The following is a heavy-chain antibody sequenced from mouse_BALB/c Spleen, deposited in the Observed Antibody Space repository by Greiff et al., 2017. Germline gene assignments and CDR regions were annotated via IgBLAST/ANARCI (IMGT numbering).Heavy chain of an antibody. CDR2: ISSGGSYT. CDR3: TRDSVH. Sequence: DVQLVESGGGLVKPGGSLKLSCAASGFTFSSYTMSWVRQTPEKRLEWVATISSGGSYTYYPDSVKGRFTISRDNAKNTLYLQMSSLKSEDTAMYYCTRDSVHWGQGTTLTVSS. V-gene: IGHV5-6-4*01. J-gene: IGHJ2*01. CDR1: GFTFSSYT.